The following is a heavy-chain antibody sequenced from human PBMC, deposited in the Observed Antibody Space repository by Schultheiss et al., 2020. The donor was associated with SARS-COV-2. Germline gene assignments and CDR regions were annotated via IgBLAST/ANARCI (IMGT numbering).Heavy chain of an antibody. Sequence: SQTLSLTCTVSGGSIGTYYWHWIRQPLGKGLEWIGYIYHSGSTYYNPSLKSRVTISVDRSKNQFSLKLSSVTAADTAVYYCARASTGGILGAFDIWGQGTMVTVSS. V-gene: IGHV4-59*12. D-gene: IGHD2-8*02. J-gene: IGHJ3*02. CDR2: IYHSGST. CDR3: ARASTGGILGAFDI. CDR1: GGSIGTYY.